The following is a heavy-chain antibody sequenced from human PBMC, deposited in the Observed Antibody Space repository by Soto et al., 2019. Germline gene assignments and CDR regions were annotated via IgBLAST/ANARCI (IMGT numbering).Heavy chain of an antibody. D-gene: IGHD3-3*01. CDR1: GGTFSSYT. Sequence: ASVKVSCKASGGTFSSYTISWVRQAPGQGLEWMGRIIPILGIANYAQKFQGRVTITADKSTSTAYMELSSLRSEDTAVYYCARPNRDTIFGVVITFDYWGQGTLVTVSS. V-gene: IGHV1-69*02. CDR2: IIPILGIA. CDR3: ARPNRDTIFGVVITFDY. J-gene: IGHJ4*02.